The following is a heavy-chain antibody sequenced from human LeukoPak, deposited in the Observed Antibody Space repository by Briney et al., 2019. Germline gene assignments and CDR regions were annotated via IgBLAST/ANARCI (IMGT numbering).Heavy chain of an antibody. V-gene: IGHV4-59*01. CDR2: IYYSGST. CDR3: ATVDTAMVYPLGY. D-gene: IGHD5-18*01. CDR1: GGSISSYY. Sequence: SETLSLTCTVSGGSISSYYWSWIRQPPGKGLEWIGYIYYSGSTNYNPSLKSRVTISVDTSKNQFSLKLSSVTAADTAVYYCATVDTAMVYPLGYWGQGTLVTVSS. J-gene: IGHJ4*02.